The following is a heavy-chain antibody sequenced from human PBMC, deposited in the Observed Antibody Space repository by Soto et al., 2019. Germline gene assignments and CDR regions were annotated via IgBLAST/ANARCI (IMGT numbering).Heavy chain of an antibody. Sequence: SETLSLTCAVYGGPFSGYYWSWIRQPPGKGLEWIGYIYYSGSTNYNPSLKSRVTISVDTSKNQFSLKLSSVTAADTAVYYCARDRGTAVAGHYYYYYGMDVWGQGTTVTVSS. V-gene: IGHV4-59*01. D-gene: IGHD6-19*01. CDR3: ARDRGTAVAGHYYYYYGMDV. J-gene: IGHJ6*02. CDR1: GGPFSGYY. CDR2: IYYSGST.